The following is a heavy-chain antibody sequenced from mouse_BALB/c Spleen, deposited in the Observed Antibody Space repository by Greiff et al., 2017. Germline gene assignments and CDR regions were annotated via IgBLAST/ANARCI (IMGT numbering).Heavy chain of an antibody. CDR1: GFTFSSYT. D-gene: IGHD1-2*01. J-gene: IGHJ2*01. V-gene: IGHV5-9*03. CDR3: ARSGPFTTALFDY. CDR2: ISSGGGNT. Sequence: VQLKESGGGLVKPGGSLKLSCAASGFTFSSYTMSWVRQTPEKRLEWVATISSGGGNTYYPDSVKGRFTISRDNAKNNLYLQMSSLRSEDTALYYCARSGPFTTALFDYWGQGTTLTVSS.